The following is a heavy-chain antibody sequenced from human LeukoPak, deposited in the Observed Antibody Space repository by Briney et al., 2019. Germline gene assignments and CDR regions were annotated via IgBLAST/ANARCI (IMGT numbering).Heavy chain of an antibody. CDR1: GDSVSSNSAA. V-gene: IGHV6-1*01. D-gene: IGHD6-13*01. CDR2: TYYRSKWYN. CDR3: ARDRGIAASGGFDY. Sequence: SQTLSLTCAISGDSVSSNSAAWNWIRQSQSRGIEWPGRTYYRSKWYNDYAVSVKSRITINPDTSKNQFSLQLNSVTPEDTAVYYCARDRGIAASGGFDYWGQGTLVTASS. J-gene: IGHJ4*02.